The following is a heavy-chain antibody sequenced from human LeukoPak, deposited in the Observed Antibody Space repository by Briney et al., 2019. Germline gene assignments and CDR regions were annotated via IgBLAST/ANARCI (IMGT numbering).Heavy chain of an antibody. J-gene: IGHJ5*02. V-gene: IGHV4-59*12. CDR1: GDSISTYY. CDR3: ARDSGTTGEVKFDP. D-gene: IGHD1-7*01. Sequence: KPSETLSLTCTVSGDSISTYYWSWLRQPPGKGLEWIGYIYYRVTSYYNPSLESRVTMSLDTSKNQISLKVSSVTAVDTAVYYCARDSGTTGEVKFDPWGQGTLVTVSS. CDR2: IYYRVTS.